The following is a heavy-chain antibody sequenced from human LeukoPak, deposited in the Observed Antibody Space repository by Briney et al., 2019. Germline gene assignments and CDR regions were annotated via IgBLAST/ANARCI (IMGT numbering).Heavy chain of an antibody. CDR2: ISGSGGST. CDR1: GFTFSSYA. V-gene: IGHV3-23*01. D-gene: IGHD7-27*01. CDR3: ARLLGIYYYYYGMDV. J-gene: IGHJ6*02. Sequence: GGSLRLSCAASGFTFSSYAMSWVRQAPGKGLEWVSAISGSGGSTYYADSVKGRFTISRDNSKNTLYLQMNSLRAEDTAVYYCARLLGIYYYYYGMDVWGQGTTVTVSS.